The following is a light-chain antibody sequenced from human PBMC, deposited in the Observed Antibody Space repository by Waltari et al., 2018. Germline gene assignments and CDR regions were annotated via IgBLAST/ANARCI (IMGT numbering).Light chain of an antibody. V-gene: IGKV3-15*01. CDR3: QQYSDWIA. Sequence: EIVITQSPASLSVSPGERATLSCTASQTVTNDLAWYQQKPGQAPKLLIFGASTRATGVLARFSGSGSGTEFTLTIGSVQSEDFAVYYCQQYSDWIAFGGGTKVDLK. CDR2: GAS. J-gene: IGKJ4*01. CDR1: QTVTND.